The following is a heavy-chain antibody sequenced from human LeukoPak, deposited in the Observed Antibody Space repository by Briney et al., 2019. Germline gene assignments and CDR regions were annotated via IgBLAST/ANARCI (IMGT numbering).Heavy chain of an antibody. J-gene: IGHJ4*02. Sequence: GGSLRLSCAASGFTFNSYAMSWVRQAPEKGLEWVSGISISGGSTYYADSVKGRFTISRDNSRNTLYLQMNSLRAEDTAVYYCAKKVGSTQNSYFDFWGQGTLVAVSS. CDR3: AKKVGSTQNSYFDF. CDR1: GFTFNSYA. V-gene: IGHV3-23*01. D-gene: IGHD1-26*01. CDR2: ISISGGST.